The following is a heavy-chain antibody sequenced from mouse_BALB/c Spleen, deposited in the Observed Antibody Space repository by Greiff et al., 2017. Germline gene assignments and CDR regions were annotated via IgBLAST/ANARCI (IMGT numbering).Heavy chain of an antibody. J-gene: IGHJ4*01. CDR2: INPYNGAT. CDR3: ARGDYDVLYAMDY. CDR1: GYSFTGYY. D-gene: IGHD2-4*01. V-gene: IGHV1-31*01. Sequence: EVMLVESGPELVKPGASVKISCKASGYSFTGYYMHWVKQSHVQSLEWIGRINPYNGATSYNQNFQDKASLTVDKSSSTAYMELHSLTSEDSAVYYGARGDYDVLYAMDYGGQGTSVTVAS.